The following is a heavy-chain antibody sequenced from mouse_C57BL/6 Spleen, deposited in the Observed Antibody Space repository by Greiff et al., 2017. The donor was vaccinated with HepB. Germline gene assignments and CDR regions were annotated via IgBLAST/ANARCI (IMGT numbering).Heavy chain of an antibody. CDR3: TREEAQLRLRWFAY. CDR1: GFTFSSYA. CDR2: ISSGGDYI. V-gene: IGHV5-9-1*02. Sequence: EVKLVESGEGLVKPGGSLKLSCAASGFTFSSYAMSWVRQTPEKRLEWVAYISSGGDYIYYADTVKGRFTISRDNARNTLYLQMSSLKSEDTAMYYCTREEAQLRLRWFAYWGQGTLVTVSA. J-gene: IGHJ3*01. D-gene: IGHD3-1*01.